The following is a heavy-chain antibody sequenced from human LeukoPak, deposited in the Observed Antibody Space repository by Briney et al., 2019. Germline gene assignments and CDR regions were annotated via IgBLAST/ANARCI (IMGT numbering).Heavy chain of an antibody. CDR1: GFTVSSNY. J-gene: IGHJ4*02. CDR2: IYSGGST. V-gene: IGHV3-66*01. CDR3: ARRDGELLNDYFDY. Sequence: PGGSLRLSCAASGFTVSSNYMSWVRQAPGKGLEWVSVIYSGGSTYYADSVKGRFTISRDNSKNTLYLQMNSLRAEDTAVYYCARRDGELLNDYFDYWGQGTLVTASS. D-gene: IGHD3-10*01.